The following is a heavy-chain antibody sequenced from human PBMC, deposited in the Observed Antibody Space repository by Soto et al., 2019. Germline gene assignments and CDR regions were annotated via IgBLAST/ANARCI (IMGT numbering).Heavy chain of an antibody. V-gene: IGHV1-69*02. D-gene: IGHD3-10*01. CDR1: GDTFTVYS. CDR3: ATSYGSGYRAFDD. J-gene: IGHJ4*02. CDR2: VNPILSLS. Sequence: QVPLVQSGAEVKRPGSSVKVSCKASGDTFTVYSINWVRQAPGLGLEWLGRVNPILSLSNYAQRFQGRVTMTADQSTSTAYMILNSLKSEDTAIYYCATSYGSGYRAFDDWGQGALGTGS.